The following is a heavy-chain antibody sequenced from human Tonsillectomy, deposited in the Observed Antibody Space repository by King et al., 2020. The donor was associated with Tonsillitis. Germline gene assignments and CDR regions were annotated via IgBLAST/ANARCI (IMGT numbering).Heavy chain of an antibody. CDR3: ARALGAGIWFDP. J-gene: IGHJ5*02. V-gene: IGHV4-39*07. CDR2: ICYSGST. D-gene: IGHD3-10*01. Sequence: LQLQESGPRLVKPSETLSLTCTVSGGSISSTNYCWGWIRQPPGKGLEWTGSICYSGSTYYNPSLKSRVSISEETSKNQFSLKLSSVTAADTAVYYCARALGAGIWFDPWGQGTLVTVSS. CDR1: GGSISSTNYC.